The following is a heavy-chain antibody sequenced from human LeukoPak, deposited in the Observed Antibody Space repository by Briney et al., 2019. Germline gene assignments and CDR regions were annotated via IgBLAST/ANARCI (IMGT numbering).Heavy chain of an antibody. D-gene: IGHD3-10*01. CDR3: ARHRFDYGSGSYYGYYYYYGMDV. CDR2: IYYSGST. J-gene: IGHJ6*02. V-gene: IGHV4-59*01. Sequence: PSETLSLTCTVSGGSISSYYWSWIRQPPGRGLEWIGCIYYSGSTNYNPSLKSRVTISVDTSKNQFSLKLSSVTAADTAVYYCARHRFDYGSGSYYGYYYYYGMDVWGQGTTVTVSS. CDR1: GGSISSYY.